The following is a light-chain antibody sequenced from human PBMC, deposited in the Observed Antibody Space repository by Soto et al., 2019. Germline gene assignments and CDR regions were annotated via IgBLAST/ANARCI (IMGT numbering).Light chain of an antibody. V-gene: IGLV2-14*01. CDR1: SSDVGGYNF. CDR3: SSYTRRNTLA. J-gene: IGLJ2*01. CDR2: EVT. Sequence: QSALTQPASVSGSPGQSITISCTGTSSDVGGYNFVSWYQQYPGKAPKLIIYEVTDRPSGVSNRFSGSKSDSTASLTISGLQAEDEADYYCSSYTRRNTLAFGGGTKVTVL.